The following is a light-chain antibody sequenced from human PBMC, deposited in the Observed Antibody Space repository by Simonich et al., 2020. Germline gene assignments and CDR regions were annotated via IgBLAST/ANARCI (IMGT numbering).Light chain of an antibody. J-gene: IGLJ2*01. Sequence: QSVLTQPPSVSGAPGQRVTISCTGSSSNIGAGYDVHWYPQLPGTAPKLLIYAKSKRPSGVPNRFSGSKSGTTASLAITGLQAEDEADYYCCSYAGSSTVVFGGGTKLTVL. V-gene: IGLV1-40*01. CDR2: AKS. CDR1: SSNIGAGYD. CDR3: CSYAGSSTVV.